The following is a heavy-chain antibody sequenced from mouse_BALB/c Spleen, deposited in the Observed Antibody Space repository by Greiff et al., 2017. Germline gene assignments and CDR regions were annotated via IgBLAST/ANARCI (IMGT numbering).Heavy chain of an antibody. J-gene: IGHJ4*01. CDR1: GFSLTSYG. D-gene: IGHD1-1*01. CDR3: ARNYGRNYYAMDY. Sequence: QVQLQQSGPGLVAPSQSLSITCTVSGFSLTSYGVHWVRQPPGKGLEWLGVIWAGGSTNYNSALMSRLSISKDNSKSQVFLKMNSLQTDDTAMYYCARNYGRNYYAMDYWGQGTSVTVSS. CDR2: IWAGGST. V-gene: IGHV2-9*02.